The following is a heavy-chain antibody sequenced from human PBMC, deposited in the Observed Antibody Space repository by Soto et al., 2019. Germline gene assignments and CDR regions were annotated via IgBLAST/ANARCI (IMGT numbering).Heavy chain of an antibody. J-gene: IGHJ4*02. Sequence: GASVKVSCKASGYTFTSYAMHWVRQAPGQRLEWMGWINAGNGNTKYSQKFQGRVTITRDTSASTAYMELSSLRSEDTAVYYCARAVAGTNYFDYWVQGTLVTVSS. CDR1: GYTFTSYA. D-gene: IGHD6-19*01. CDR2: INAGNGNT. CDR3: ARAVAGTNYFDY. V-gene: IGHV1-3*01.